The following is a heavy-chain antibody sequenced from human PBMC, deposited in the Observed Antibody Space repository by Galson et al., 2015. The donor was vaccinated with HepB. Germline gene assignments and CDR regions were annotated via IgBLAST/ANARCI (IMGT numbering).Heavy chain of an antibody. J-gene: IGHJ4*02. CDR3: ARDIWHSGQQLVPDLFDY. Sequence: SLRLSCAASGFTFSSYSMNWVRQAPGKGLEWVSSISSSSSYIYYADSVKGRFTISRDNAKNSLYLQMNSLRAEDTAVYYCARDIWHSGQQLVPDLFDYWGQGTLVAVSS. CDR2: ISSSSSYI. D-gene: IGHD6-13*01. V-gene: IGHV3-21*01. CDR1: GFTFSSYS.